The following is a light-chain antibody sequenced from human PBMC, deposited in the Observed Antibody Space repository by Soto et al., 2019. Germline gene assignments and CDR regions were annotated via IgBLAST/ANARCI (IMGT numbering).Light chain of an antibody. J-gene: IGKJ1*01. Sequence: DIQMTQSPSSLSASVGYRFTITCRASQNIRSYLNWYQQKPGKAPNIIIYAASSLQSGVPSRFSGSGSGTDFTLTISSLQSEDFAVYYCQQYNNWPRTFGQGTKVDIK. CDR2: AAS. CDR1: QNIRSY. CDR3: QQYNNWPRT. V-gene: IGKV1-39*01.